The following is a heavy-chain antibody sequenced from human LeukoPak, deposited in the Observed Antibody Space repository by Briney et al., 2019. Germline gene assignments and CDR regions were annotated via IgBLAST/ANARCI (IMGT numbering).Heavy chain of an antibody. J-gene: IGHJ5*02. Sequence: ASVKVSCKASGYTFTSYDINWVRQATGQGPEWMGWMNPNSGNTGYAQKFQGRVTMTRNTSISTAYMELSSLRSEDTAVYYCARLSGYDFNWFDPWGQGTLVTVSS. CDR2: MNPNSGNT. CDR3: ARLSGYDFNWFDP. D-gene: IGHD5-12*01. V-gene: IGHV1-8*01. CDR1: GYTFTSYD.